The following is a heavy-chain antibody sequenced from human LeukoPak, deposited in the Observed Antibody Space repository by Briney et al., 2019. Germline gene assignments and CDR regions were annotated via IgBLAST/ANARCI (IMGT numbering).Heavy chain of an antibody. D-gene: IGHD6-13*01. J-gene: IGHJ4*02. CDR3: ARVLGGEQLFDY. CDR1: GGSMSSYY. Sequence: PSETLSLTCTVSGGSMSSYYWSWLRQPPGKGLEWIAYIYYTGKTNYNPSLNSRVTISVDTSKNKFSLNFNSVTAADTAVYYCARVLGGEQLFDYWGQGTLVTVSS. CDR2: IYYTGKT. V-gene: IGHV4-59*01.